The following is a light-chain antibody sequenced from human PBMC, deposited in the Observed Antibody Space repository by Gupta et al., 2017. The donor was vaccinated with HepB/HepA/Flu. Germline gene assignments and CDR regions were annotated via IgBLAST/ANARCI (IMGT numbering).Light chain of an antibody. V-gene: IGKV3-15*01. CDR1: QSVSRN. CDR3: QEENTWPLT. J-gene: IGKJ1*01. CDR2: GAS. Sequence: IVMTQSPATLSVSPGERATHSCRASQSVSRNLAWYQQKPGQAPRLLIYGASTMATGIPARFSGSGSGTEFTLTISSLQSEDFAVYYCQEENTWPLTFGQRTNVQI.